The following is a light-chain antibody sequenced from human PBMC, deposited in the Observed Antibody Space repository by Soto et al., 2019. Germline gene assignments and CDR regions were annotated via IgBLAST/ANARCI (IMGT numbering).Light chain of an antibody. J-gene: IGKJ4*01. Sequence: DIQMTQSPSSLSASVGDRVTITCQASQDISNYLNWYQQKPGKAPKLLIYDASNLETGVPSRFSGSGSGTAVTFTISSLQPEDIATYYCQEDDNLPITFGGGTKVEIK. CDR3: QEDDNLPIT. CDR1: QDISNY. CDR2: DAS. V-gene: IGKV1-33*01.